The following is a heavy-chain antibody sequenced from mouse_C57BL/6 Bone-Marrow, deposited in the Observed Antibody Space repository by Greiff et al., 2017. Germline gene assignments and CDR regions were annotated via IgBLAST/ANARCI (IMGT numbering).Heavy chain of an antibody. CDR2: FYPGSGSI. CDR3: ARHEDKDYGSSPAWFAY. CDR1: GYTFTEYT. Sequence: VKLMESGAELVKPGASVKLSCKASGYTFTEYTIHWVKQRSGQGLEWIGWFYPGSGSIKYNEKFKDKATLTADKSSSTVYMELSRLTSEDSAVYFCARHEDKDYGSSPAWFAYWGQGTLVTVSA. D-gene: IGHD1-1*01. V-gene: IGHV1-62-2*01. J-gene: IGHJ3*01.